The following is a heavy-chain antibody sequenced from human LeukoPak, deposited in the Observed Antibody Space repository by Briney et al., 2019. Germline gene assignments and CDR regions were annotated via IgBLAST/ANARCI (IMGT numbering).Heavy chain of an antibody. J-gene: IGHJ6*03. CDR2: INPNSGGT. CDR1: GYTFTGYY. V-gene: IGHV1-2*02. D-gene: IGHD3-10*01. Sequence: RASVKVSCKASGYTFTGYYMHWVRQAPGQGLEWMGWINPNSGGTNYAQKFQGRVTMTRDTSISTAYMELSRLRSDDTAVYYCARRTWRYGSGSYSYYYYYMDVWGKGTTVTISS. CDR3: ARRTWRYGSGSYSYYYYYMDV.